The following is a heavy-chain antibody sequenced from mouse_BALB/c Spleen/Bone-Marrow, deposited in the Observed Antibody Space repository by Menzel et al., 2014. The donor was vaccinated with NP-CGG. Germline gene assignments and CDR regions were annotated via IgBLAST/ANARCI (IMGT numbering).Heavy chain of an antibody. D-gene: IGHD2-1*01. CDR1: GFTFSSFG. CDR3: ARSRGNFEDFDY. J-gene: IGHJ2*01. CDR2: ISSGSSTV. V-gene: IGHV5-17*02. Sequence: DVKLVESGGGLVQPGGSRKLSCAASGFTFSSFGMHWVRQAPEKGLEWVAYISSGSSTVFYADTAKGRFTVSRDNPKNTLFLQMSSLRSEDTAKYYCARSRGNFEDFDYWGQGTTLTVSS.